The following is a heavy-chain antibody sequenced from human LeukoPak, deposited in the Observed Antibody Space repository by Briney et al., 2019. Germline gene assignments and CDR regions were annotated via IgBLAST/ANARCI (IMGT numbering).Heavy chain of an antibody. D-gene: IGHD6-19*01. Sequence: PSETLSLTCTVSDYSITTAYYWGWIRQPAGKGLEWIGRINTSGSTNYNPSLKSRVTISVDTSKNQFSLKLSSVTAADTAVYYCARVGIAVADSYWYFDLWGRGTLVTVSS. CDR2: INTSGST. CDR3: ARVGIAVADSYWYFDL. CDR1: DYSITTAYY. J-gene: IGHJ2*01. V-gene: IGHV4-61*02.